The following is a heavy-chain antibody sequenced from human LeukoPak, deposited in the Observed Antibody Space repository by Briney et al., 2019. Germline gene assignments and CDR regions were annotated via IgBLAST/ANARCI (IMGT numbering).Heavy chain of an antibody. CDR1: GYTFTSYG. V-gene: IGHV1-18*01. CDR2: ISAYNGNT. J-gene: IGHJ4*02. D-gene: IGHD2-2*02. CDR3: ARDCSSTSCYTPFDY. Sequence: ASVKVSCKASGYTFTSYGISWARQAPGQGLEWMGWISAYNGNTNYAQKLQGRVTMTTDTSTSTAYMELRSLRSDDTAVYYCARDCSSTSCYTPFDYWGQGTLVTVSS.